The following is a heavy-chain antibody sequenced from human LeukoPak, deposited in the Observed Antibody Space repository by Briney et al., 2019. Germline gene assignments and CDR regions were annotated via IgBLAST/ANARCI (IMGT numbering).Heavy chain of an antibody. J-gene: IGHJ6*03. V-gene: IGHV1-8*03. CDR3: ARGRRYCSSTSCYRLYYMDV. CDR1: GYTFTSYD. CDR2: MNPNSGNT. Sequence: ASVKVSCKASGYTFTSYDINWVRQATGQGLEWMGWMNPNSGNTGYAQKFQGRVTITRNTSISTAYMELSSLRSEDTAVYYCARGRRYCSSTSCYRLYYMDVWGKGTTVTVSS. D-gene: IGHD2-2*02.